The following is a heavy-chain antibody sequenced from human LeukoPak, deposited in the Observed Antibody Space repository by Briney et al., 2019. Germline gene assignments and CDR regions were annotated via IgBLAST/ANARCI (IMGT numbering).Heavy chain of an antibody. CDR3: ARGPMFFGVAYCDY. Sequence: SETLSLTCTVSGGSISSYYWSWIRQPAGKGLEWIGRIYTSGCTNYNPSLKSRVTMSVDTSKNQFSLKLSSVTAADTAVYYCARGPMFFGVAYCDYWGQGTLVTVSS. V-gene: IGHV4-4*07. CDR1: GGSISSYY. CDR2: IYTSGCT. J-gene: IGHJ4*02. D-gene: IGHD3-3*01.